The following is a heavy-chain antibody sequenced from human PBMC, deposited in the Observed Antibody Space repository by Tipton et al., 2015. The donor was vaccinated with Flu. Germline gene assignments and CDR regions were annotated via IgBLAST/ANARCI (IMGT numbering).Heavy chain of an antibody. CDR3: ARGPLLDL. D-gene: IGHD5/OR15-5a*01. CDR2: INHSGST. V-gene: IGHV4-34*01. Sequence: TLSLTCAVYGGSFSGYYWSWIRQPPGKGLEWIGEINHSGSTNYNPSLKSRATISVDTSKNQFSLKLSSVTAADTAVYYCARGPLLDLWGRGTLVTVSS. J-gene: IGHJ2*01. CDR1: GGSFSGYY.